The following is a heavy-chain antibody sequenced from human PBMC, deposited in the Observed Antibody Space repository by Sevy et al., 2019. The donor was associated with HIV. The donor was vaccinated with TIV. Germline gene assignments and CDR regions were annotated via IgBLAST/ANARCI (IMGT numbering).Heavy chain of an antibody. D-gene: IGHD1-26*01. CDR3: STRGGF. CDR1: GITFSNGW. V-gene: IGHV3-15*01. Sequence: GGSLRLSCAASGITFSNGWMSWIRQAPGKGLEWVGRIKSKTYGGTADYAAPVKDRCTISRDDSKNTLYLQMNSLKTEDTAVYFCSTRGGFWGQGTVVTVSS. J-gene: IGHJ4*02. CDR2: IKSKTYGGTA.